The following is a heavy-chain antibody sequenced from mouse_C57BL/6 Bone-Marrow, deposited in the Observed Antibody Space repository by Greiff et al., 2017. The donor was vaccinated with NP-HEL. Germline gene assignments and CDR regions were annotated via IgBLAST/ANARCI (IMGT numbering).Heavy chain of an antibody. CDR1: GFSLTSYA. Sequence: VKLMESGPGLVAPSQSLSITCTVSGFSLTSYAISWVRQPPGKGLEWLGVIWTGGGTNYNSALKSRLSISKDNSKSQVFLKMNSLQTDDTARYYCAPPMITTRRRAWFAYWGQGTLVTVSA. CDR2: IWTGGGT. J-gene: IGHJ3*01. V-gene: IGHV2-9-1*01. D-gene: IGHD2-4*01. CDR3: APPMITTRRRAWFAY.